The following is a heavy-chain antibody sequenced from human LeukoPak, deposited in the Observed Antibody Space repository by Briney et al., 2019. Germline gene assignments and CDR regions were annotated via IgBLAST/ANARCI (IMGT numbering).Heavy chain of an antibody. CDR2: ISSSSSTI. Sequence: GGSLRLSCAASGFTFSSYSMNWVRQAPGKGLEWVSYISSSSSTIYYADSVKGRFTISRDNAKNSLYLQMNSLRAEDTAVYYCARGGPNMITFGGVIVTWAFDYWGQGTLVTVSS. CDR3: ARGGPNMITFGGVIVTWAFDY. V-gene: IGHV3-48*04. J-gene: IGHJ4*02. CDR1: GFTFSSYS. D-gene: IGHD3-16*02.